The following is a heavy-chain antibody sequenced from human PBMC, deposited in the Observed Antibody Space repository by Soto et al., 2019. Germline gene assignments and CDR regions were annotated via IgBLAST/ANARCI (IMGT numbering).Heavy chain of an antibody. D-gene: IGHD3-3*01. Sequence: GASVKVSCNASGYTFTGYYMHWVRQAPGQGLEWMGWINPNSGGTNYAQKFQGRVTMTRDTSISTAYMELSRLRSDDTAAYYCARSHYDFWSGYPLVFDYWGQGTLVTVS. CDR1: GYTFTGYY. CDR2: INPNSGGT. CDR3: ARSHYDFWSGYPLVFDY. J-gene: IGHJ4*02. V-gene: IGHV1-2*02.